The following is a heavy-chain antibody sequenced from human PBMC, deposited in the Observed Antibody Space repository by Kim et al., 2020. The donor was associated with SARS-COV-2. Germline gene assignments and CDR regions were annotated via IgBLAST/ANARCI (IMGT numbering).Heavy chain of an antibody. CDR1: GCTFSSYA. D-gene: IGHD6-19*01. Sequence: SVKVSCKASGCTFSSYAISWVRQAPGQGLEWMGRIIPILGIANYAQKFQGRVTITADKSTSTAYMELSSLRSEDTAVYYCARAVEAVAGSWWGYWGQGTLVTVSS. CDR3: ARAVEAVAGSWWGY. CDR2: IIPILGIA. V-gene: IGHV1-69*04. J-gene: IGHJ4*02.